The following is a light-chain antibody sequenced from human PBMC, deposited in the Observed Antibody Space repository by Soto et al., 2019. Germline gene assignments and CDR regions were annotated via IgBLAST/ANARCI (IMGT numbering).Light chain of an antibody. J-gene: IGKJ1*01. CDR3: QHYGYSQWT. Sequence: IVLTQSPGTLSLSPGERATLSCRASQTGSNSYLAWYQHKSGQAPRLLIYGVYTRASGIPDRFSGSGSGTEFTLTITRLEPEDSAVYFRQHYGYSQWTFGQGIKVDI. CDR2: GVY. CDR1: QTGSNSY. V-gene: IGKV3-20*01.